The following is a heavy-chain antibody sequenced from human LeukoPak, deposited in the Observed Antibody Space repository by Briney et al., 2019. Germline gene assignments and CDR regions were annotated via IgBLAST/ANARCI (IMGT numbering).Heavy chain of an antibody. CDR2: IIPIFGTA. Sequence: SVKVSCKASGGTFSSYAISWVRQAPGQGLEWMGGIIPIFGTANYAQKFQGRVTITADESTSTAYMELSSLRSEDTAVYYCARVLVGATTSGVDYWGQGTLVTVSS. J-gene: IGHJ4*02. V-gene: IGHV1-69*13. CDR3: ARVLVGATTSGVDY. CDR1: GGTFSSYA. D-gene: IGHD1-26*01.